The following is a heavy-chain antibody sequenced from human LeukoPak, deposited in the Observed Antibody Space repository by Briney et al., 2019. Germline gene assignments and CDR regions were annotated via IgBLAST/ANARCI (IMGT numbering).Heavy chain of an antibody. D-gene: IGHD6-13*01. CDR2: IHPDSGAS. J-gene: IGHJ3*02. V-gene: IGHV1-2*02. CDR3: AREGRAGSSGWFGAFDI. CDR1: TGYY. Sequence: ASVKVSCKTSTGYYMHWVRQAPGQGLEYMGWIHPDSGASKSVPKFQGRVTMTRDTSINTDYVELSSLTSDDTAMYYCAREGRAGSSGWFGAFDIWGQGTMVIVSS.